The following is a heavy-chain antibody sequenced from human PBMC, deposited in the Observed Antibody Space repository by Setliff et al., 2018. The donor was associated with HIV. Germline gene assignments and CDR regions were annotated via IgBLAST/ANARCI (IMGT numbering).Heavy chain of an antibody. CDR3: ARQSDSSGYFPSWYFDY. V-gene: IGHV4-59*08. CDR1: GGSISSYY. Sequence: SETLSLTCTVSGGSISSYYWSWIRQPPGKGLEWIGSIYYSGSTNYNPSLKSRVTISVDTSKNQFSLKLSSVTAADTAVYYCARQSDSSGYFPSWYFDYWAQGTLVTVS. CDR2: IYYSGST. D-gene: IGHD3-22*01. J-gene: IGHJ4*02.